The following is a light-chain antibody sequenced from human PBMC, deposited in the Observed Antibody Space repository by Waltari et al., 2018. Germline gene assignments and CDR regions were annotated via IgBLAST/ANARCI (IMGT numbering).Light chain of an antibody. V-gene: IGKV1-33*01. Sequence: DIQLTQSPSSLSASVGDRVTITCRASQDISNHLNWYQQKPGKAPKLLIYDASNLEIGVPSRFSGSQSGTDFTLTINSLLPEDVATYYCQRYDNLPVFAFGPGTKVDVK. CDR3: QRYDNLPVFA. CDR2: DAS. J-gene: IGKJ3*01. CDR1: QDISNH.